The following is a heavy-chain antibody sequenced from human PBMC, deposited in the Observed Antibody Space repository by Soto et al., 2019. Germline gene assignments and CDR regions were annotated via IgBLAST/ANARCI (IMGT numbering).Heavy chain of an antibody. J-gene: IGHJ4*02. CDR2: IYYRGNA. Sequence: QLQLQESGPGLVKPSETLSLTCSVSDDSINSDKHYWGWIRQPPGKGLEWIGSIYYRGNAYYNPSLQTRGPISLQQSRSQFPLKLNSVTAADSAVYFCARLEGLATTSYYFDFWGPGALVTVSS. D-gene: IGHD3-9*01. CDR3: ARLEGLATTSYYFDF. CDR1: DDSINSDKHY. V-gene: IGHV4-39*01.